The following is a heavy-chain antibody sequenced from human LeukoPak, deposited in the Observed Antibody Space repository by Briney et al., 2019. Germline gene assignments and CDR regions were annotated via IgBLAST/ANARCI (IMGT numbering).Heavy chain of an antibody. Sequence: GGSLRLSGAASGFTFTSNAMSWVRQAPGKGLEWVSAISGSGGSTYYADSVKGRFTISRDNSKNTLYLQMNSLRAEDTAVYYCAKDLVTMVRGVPSYYFDYWGQGTLVTVSS. J-gene: IGHJ4*02. CDR3: AKDLVTMVRGVPSYYFDY. D-gene: IGHD3-10*01. V-gene: IGHV3-23*01. CDR2: ISGSGGST. CDR1: GFTFTSNA.